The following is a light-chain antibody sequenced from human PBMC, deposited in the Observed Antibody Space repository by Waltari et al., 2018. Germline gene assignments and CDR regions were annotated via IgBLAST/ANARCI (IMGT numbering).Light chain of an antibody. Sequence: SVLTQPPSASGTPGQRVTISCSGTSSNIGRNSVNWYQQVPGTAPKLLIYNNSQRPSGVPYRFSGYKSGTSAYLDISGLQSEDEADYYCAAWDDSLNGVFGGGTKLTVL. CDR2: NNS. CDR3: AAWDDSLNGV. J-gene: IGLJ3*02. V-gene: IGLV1-44*01. CDR1: SSNIGRNS.